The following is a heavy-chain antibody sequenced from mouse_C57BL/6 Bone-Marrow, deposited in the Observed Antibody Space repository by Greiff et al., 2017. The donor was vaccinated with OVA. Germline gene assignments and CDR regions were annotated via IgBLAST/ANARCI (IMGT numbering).Heavy chain of an antibody. Sequence: EVQLQQSGPELVKPGASVKISCKASGYTFTDYYMNWVKQSHGKSLEWIGDINPNNGGTSYNQKFKGKATLTVDKSSSTAYMELRSLTSEDSAVYYCARYRGFTFAYWGQGTLVTVSA. J-gene: IGHJ3*01. CDR2: INPNNGGT. D-gene: IGHD3-1*01. V-gene: IGHV1-26*01. CDR3: ARYRGFTFAY. CDR1: GYTFTDYY.